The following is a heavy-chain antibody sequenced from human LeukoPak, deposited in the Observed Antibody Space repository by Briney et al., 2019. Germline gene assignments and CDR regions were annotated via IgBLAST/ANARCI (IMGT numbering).Heavy chain of an antibody. CDR2: IYYSGST. D-gene: IGHD5/OR15-5a*01. Sequence: SETLSLTCTVSGGSISSYYWSWIRQPPGKGLEWIGYIYYSGSTNYNPSLKSRVTISVDTSKNQFSLKLSSVTAADTAVYYCARDFYDVLGMDVWGQGTTVTVSS. J-gene: IGHJ6*02. V-gene: IGHV4-59*01. CDR3: ARDFYDVLGMDV. CDR1: GGSISSYY.